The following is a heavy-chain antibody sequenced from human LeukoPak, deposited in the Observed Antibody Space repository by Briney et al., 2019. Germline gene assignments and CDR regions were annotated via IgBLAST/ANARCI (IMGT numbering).Heavy chain of an antibody. CDR1: GFSFSSYG. Sequence: GRSLRLSCAASGFSFSSYGMHWVRQAPGKGLEWVSYISSSGSTIYYADSVKGRFTISRDNAKNSLYLQMNSLRAEDTAVYYCARVYSSGWYETDYWGQGTLVTVSS. CDR2: ISSSGSTI. D-gene: IGHD6-19*01. J-gene: IGHJ4*02. V-gene: IGHV3-48*04. CDR3: ARVYSSGWYETDY.